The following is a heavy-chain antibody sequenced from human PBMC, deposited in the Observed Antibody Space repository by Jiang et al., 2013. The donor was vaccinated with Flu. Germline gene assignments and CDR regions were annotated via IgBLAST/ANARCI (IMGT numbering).Heavy chain of an antibody. D-gene: IGHD2-8*01. J-gene: IGHJ4*02. Sequence: MGIINPSGGSTSYAQKFQGRVTMTRDTSTSTVYMELSSLRSEDTAVYYCATLLMVFYWGQGTLVTVSS. CDR2: INPSGGST. V-gene: IGHV1-46*03. CDR3: ATLLMVFY.